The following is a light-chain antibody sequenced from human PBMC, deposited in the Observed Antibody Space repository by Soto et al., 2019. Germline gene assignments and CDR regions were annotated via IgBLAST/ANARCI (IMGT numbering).Light chain of an antibody. V-gene: IGKV3-20*01. CDR3: QQYGSSLWT. CDR2: GAS. CDR1: QSVSSSY. Sequence: EIVLTQSPGTLSLSPGERATLSCRASQSVSSSYSAWYQQKPGQAPRLLIYGASSSATGIPDRFSGSGSGTDFTLTISRLEPEDFAVYYCQQYGSSLWTFGQGTKVEIK. J-gene: IGKJ1*01.